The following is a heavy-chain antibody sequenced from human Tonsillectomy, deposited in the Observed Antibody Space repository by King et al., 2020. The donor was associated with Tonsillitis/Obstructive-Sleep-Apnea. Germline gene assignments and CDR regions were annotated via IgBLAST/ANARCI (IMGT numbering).Heavy chain of an antibody. J-gene: IGHJ4*02. Sequence: QLVQSGAEVKKPGESLKISCKGSGYSFTNYWIGWVRQMPGKGLEWMGIIYPGDSDTTYSPSFQGQVTLSADKSINTAYLQWSSLKASDTAMYYCARRVIAAAGVFDYWGQGTLVTVSS. CDR3: ARRVIAAAGVFDY. CDR1: GYSFTNYW. CDR2: IYPGDSDT. V-gene: IGHV5-51*03. D-gene: IGHD6-13*01.